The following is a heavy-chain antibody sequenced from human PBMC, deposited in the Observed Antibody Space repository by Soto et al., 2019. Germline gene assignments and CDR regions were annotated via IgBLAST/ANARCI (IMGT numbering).Heavy chain of an antibody. Sequence: GGSLRLSCAASGSSISSHWMSWVRQAPWKGLEWVANINQDGTKIHYVDSVKGRFTISRDNAKNSLHLQLSSLRADDTAVYFCARGEEWLLLSLQGVFDQWGQGTLVTVYS. CDR3: ARGEEWLLLSLQGVFDQ. J-gene: IGHJ4*02. CDR2: INQDGTKI. V-gene: IGHV3-7*03. D-gene: IGHD3-3*01. CDR1: GSSISSHW.